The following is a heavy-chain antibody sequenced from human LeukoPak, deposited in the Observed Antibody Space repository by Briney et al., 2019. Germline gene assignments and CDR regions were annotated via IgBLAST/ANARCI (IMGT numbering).Heavy chain of an antibody. CDR1: GFTFSDHY. J-gene: IGHJ4*02. CDR3: ARGDGYDRRSFDY. CDR2: TRDRANSYTT. D-gene: IGHD5-12*01. Sequence: GVSLRLSYAASGFTFSDHYMDWVRQAPGKGLEWDGRTRDRANSYTTEYAASVKGRFTISRDASKTSLYLQMNSLKTEDTAVYYCARGDGYDRRSFDYWGQGTLVTVSS. V-gene: IGHV3-72*01.